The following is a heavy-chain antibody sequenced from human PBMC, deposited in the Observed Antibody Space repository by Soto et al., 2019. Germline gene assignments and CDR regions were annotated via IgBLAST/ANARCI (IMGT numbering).Heavy chain of an antibody. CDR3: ARDDALRETSGYFYLDY. Sequence: QVQLVQSGAEVKKPGSSVRVSCKTSEGTFNNYAISWVRQAPGQGLEWMGGIIPLFDAVKYAQKFQGRVTITADKSTSTAYIELHTLTSEDAAVYYCARDDALRETSGYFYLDYWGQGTPVTVTS. V-gene: IGHV1-69*06. J-gene: IGHJ4*02. CDR1: EGTFNNYA. CDR2: IIPLFDAV. D-gene: IGHD3-22*01.